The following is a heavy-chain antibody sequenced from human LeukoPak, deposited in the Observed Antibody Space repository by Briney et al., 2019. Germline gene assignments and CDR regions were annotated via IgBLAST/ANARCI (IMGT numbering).Heavy chain of an antibody. J-gene: IGHJ4*02. CDR3: ARSSIIAAAGPYYFDY. CDR2: IIPIFGTA. D-gene: IGHD6-13*01. CDR1: GGTFSSYA. Sequence: SVKVSCKASGGTFSSYAISWVRQAPGQGLEWMGGIIPIFGTANYAQKFQGRVTITADRSTSTAYMELSSLRSEDTAVYYCARSSIIAAAGPYYFDYWGQGTLVTVSS. V-gene: IGHV1-69*06.